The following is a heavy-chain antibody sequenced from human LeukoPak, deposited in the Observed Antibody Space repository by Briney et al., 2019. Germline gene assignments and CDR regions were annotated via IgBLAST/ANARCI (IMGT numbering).Heavy chain of an antibody. D-gene: IGHD6-6*01. CDR1: GGSISSSSYY. J-gene: IGHJ6*03. CDR2: IYYSGST. V-gene: IGHV4-39*07. CDR3: ARQLVVSDYYYYYMDV. Sequence: SETLSLTCTVSGGSISSSSYYWGWIRQPPGKGLEWIGSIYYSGSTYYNPSLKSRVTISVDTSKNQFSLKLSSVTAADTAVYYCARQLVVSDYYYYYMDVWGKGTTVTVSS.